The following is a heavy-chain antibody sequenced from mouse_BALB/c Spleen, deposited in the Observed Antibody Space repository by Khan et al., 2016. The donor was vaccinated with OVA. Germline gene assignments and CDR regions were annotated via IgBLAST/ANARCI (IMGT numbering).Heavy chain of an antibody. CDR3: ARYDGYDEGYVDV. V-gene: IGHV1-54*01. CDR1: GYAFTNYL. D-gene: IGHD2-3*01. J-gene: IGHJ1*01. Sequence: QVQLQQSGAELVRPGTSVKVSCKASGYAFTNYLTEWVKQRPGQGLEWIGMINPGSGDTDYNEKFKGKATLTADKSSSSPYMQLSSLTSYDSAVYFCARYDGYDEGYVDVWGAGTTVTVSS. CDR2: INPGSGDT.